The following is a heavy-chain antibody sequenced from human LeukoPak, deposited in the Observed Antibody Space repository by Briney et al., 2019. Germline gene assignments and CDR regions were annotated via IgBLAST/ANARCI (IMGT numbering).Heavy chain of an antibody. CDR2: IKSKTDGGTT. Sequence: GGSLRLSCAASGFTFSNAWMSWVRQAPGKGLEWVGRIKSKTDGGTTDYAAPVKGRFTISRDDSKNTLYLQMNSLKTEDTAVYYCTTSPPYCSGGSCFDYWGQGTMVTVSS. D-gene: IGHD2-15*01. CDR3: TTSPPYCSGGSCFDY. V-gene: IGHV3-15*01. CDR1: GFTFSNAW. J-gene: IGHJ4*02.